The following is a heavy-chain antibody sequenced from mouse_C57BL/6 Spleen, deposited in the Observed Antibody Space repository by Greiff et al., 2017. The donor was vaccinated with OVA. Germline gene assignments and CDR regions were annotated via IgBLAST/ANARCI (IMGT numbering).Heavy chain of an antibody. D-gene: IGHD2-3*01. CDR2: IYPRDGST. CDR1: GYTFTDHT. Sequence: QVTLKECDAELVKPGASVKISCKVSGYTFTDHTIHWMKQRPEQGLEWIGYIYPRDGSTKYNEKFKGKATLTADKSSSTAYMQLTSLTSEDSAVYFCARWDGYYAYFDYWGQGTTLTVSS. V-gene: IGHV1-78*01. CDR3: ARWDGYYAYFDY. J-gene: IGHJ2*01.